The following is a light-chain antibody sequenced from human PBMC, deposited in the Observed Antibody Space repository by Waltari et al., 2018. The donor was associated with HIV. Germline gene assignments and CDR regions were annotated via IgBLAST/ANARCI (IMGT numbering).Light chain of an antibody. CDR3: LQDDSWPYT. J-gene: IGKJ2*01. Sequence: AIQMTQSPPPLSASLGHRVTLTCRASQGIGNDLAWYQQKPGRAPRVLIYGASIPRTGVPARCSGSGSGAHFTLTSSSLQAEDLATYYWLQDDSWPYTFGQGTKVEIK. V-gene: IGKV1-6*01. CDR1: QGIGND. CDR2: GAS.